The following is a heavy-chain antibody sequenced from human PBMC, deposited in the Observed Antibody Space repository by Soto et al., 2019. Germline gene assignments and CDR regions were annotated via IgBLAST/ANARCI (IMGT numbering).Heavy chain of an antibody. CDR2: IYPGDSDT. V-gene: IGHV5-51*03. CDR3: AREGWGEGTTRGSYYYYGMDV. D-gene: IGHD4-17*01. J-gene: IGHJ6*02. CDR1: GYSFTSYW. Sequence: EVQLVQSGAEVKKPGESLKISCKGSGYSFTSYWIGWVRQMPGKGLEWMGIIYPGDSDTRYSPSFQGQVTISADKSISTAYLQWSSLKAADTAMYYCAREGWGEGTTRGSYYYYGMDVWGQGTTVTVSS.